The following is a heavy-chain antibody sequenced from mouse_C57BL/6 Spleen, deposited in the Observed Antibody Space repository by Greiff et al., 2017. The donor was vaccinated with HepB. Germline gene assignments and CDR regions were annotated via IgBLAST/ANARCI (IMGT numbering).Heavy chain of an antibody. CDR3: ARWALYSKDWYFDV. D-gene: IGHD2-5*01. CDR2: IDPSDSYT. CDR1: GYTFTSYW. V-gene: IGHV1-69*01. Sequence: QVQLKQPGAELVMPGASVKLSCKASGYTFTSYWMHWVKQRPGQGLEWIGEIDPSDSYTNYNQKFKGKSTLTVDKSSSTAYMQLSSLTSEDSAVYYCARWALYSKDWYFDVWGTGTTVTVSS. J-gene: IGHJ1*03.